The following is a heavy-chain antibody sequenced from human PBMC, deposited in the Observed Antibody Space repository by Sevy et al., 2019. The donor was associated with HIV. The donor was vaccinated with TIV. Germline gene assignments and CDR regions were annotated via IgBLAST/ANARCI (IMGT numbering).Heavy chain of an antibody. J-gene: IGHJ5*02. V-gene: IGHV4-59*13. Sequence: SETLSLTCSVSGGSMRNFYWRWIRQPPGKGLGWIGNIYYSGSTNYNPSLKSRVTMSVDTSKNQFSLKLSCVTAADTAVYYCARSGFLEWAGSTRGPRNWFDPWGQGTLLTVSS. D-gene: IGHD3-3*01. CDR1: GGSMRNFY. CDR3: ARSGFLEWAGSTRGPRNWFDP. CDR2: IYYSGST.